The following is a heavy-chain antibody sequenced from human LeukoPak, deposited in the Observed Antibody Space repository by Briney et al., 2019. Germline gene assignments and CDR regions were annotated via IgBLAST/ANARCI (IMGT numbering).Heavy chain of an antibody. V-gene: IGHV3-74*01. CDR1: GFTFINYW. Sequence: GGSLRLSCEASGFTFINYWMHWVRQAPGKGLVWVSRINNDGSDTTYADAVKSRFTFSRDNAKNTLYLQMNGLRAEDTAVYYCARGYFGPEFWGQGTLVTVSS. CDR3: ARGYFGPEF. J-gene: IGHJ4*02. D-gene: IGHD3-9*01. CDR2: INNDGSDT.